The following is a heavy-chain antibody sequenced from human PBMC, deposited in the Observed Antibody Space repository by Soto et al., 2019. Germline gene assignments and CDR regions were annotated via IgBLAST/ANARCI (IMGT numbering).Heavy chain of an antibody. CDR2: IYYSGRT. CDR1: GGSISSYY. CDR3: ARTPDI. Sequence: SETLSLTCTVSGGSISSYYWSWIRQPPGKGLEWIGYIYYSGRTNYNPSLKRRVTISVETSKNQNSLKMNSVTAADTAVYYCARTPDIWGQGTMVTVSS. V-gene: IGHV4-59*12. J-gene: IGHJ3*02.